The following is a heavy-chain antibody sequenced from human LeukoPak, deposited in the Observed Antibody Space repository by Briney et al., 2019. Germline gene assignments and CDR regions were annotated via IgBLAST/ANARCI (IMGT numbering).Heavy chain of an antibody. CDR3: AKVPNTNSPGVDY. CDR1: GFTFSSYA. Sequence: GGSLRLSCAASGFTFSSYAMTWVRQAPGMVLEWVSTIKSHGDNTYYSDSVKGRFTISRDNSKNTLFLQMNSLRAEDTAVYYCAKVPNTNSPGVDYWGQGTLVTVSS. D-gene: IGHD7-27*01. V-gene: IGHV3-23*01. CDR2: IKSHGDNT. J-gene: IGHJ4*02.